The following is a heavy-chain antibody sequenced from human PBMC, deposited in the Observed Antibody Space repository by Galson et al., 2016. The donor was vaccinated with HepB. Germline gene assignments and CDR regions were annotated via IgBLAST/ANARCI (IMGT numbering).Heavy chain of an antibody. Sequence: SVKVSCKASGYTFTSYDINWVRQATGQGLEWMGWMNPNSGNTGYAQKFQGRVTMTRNTSISTAYMELSSLRSEDTAVYYCARPGRRIAVGVNYGMDVWGQGTTVTVSS. J-gene: IGHJ6*02. CDR3: ARPGRRIAVGVNYGMDV. D-gene: IGHD6-19*01. CDR2: MNPNSGNT. CDR1: GYTFTSYD. V-gene: IGHV1-8*01.